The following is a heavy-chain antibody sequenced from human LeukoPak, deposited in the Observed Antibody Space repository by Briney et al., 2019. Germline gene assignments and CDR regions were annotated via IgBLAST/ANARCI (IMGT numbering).Heavy chain of an antibody. J-gene: IGHJ3*02. CDR2: ISGRGGST. V-gene: IGHV3-23*01. D-gene: IGHD3-16*01. CDR3: AKDGVGGVFDI. Sequence: GGSLRLSCAASGFTFSSYAMSWVRQAPRKGLVWVSGISGRGGSTYYSDSVKGRFTISRDNSKNTLYLQMNSLRAEDTAVYYCAKDGVGGVFDIWGQGTMVTVSS. CDR1: GFTFSSYA.